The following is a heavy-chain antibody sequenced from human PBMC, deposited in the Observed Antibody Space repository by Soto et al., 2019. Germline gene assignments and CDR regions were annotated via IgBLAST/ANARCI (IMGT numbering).Heavy chain of an antibody. V-gene: IGHV1-18*01. CDR2: INPYNGNT. J-gene: IGHJ4*02. CDR1: GYTFTSYG. Sequence: QVQLVQSGAEVKKPGASVKVSCKASGYTFTSYGISWVRQAPGQGLEWMGWINPYNGNTNYAQKLQGRVTMTTDTSTNPAYMELRSLRSDATAVYYCASDWFGIDYWGQGTLVTVSS. D-gene: IGHD3-16*01. CDR3: ASDWFGIDY.